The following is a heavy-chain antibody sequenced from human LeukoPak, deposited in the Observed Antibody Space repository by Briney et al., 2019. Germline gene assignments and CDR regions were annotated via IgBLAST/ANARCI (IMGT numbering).Heavy chain of an antibody. D-gene: IGHD3-16*01. Sequence: QPGGSLRLSCAASGFTFSTYWMQWVRQAPGKGLVWVSHITSDGSSTTYADSVRGRFTTSRDNAKNTLYLQMNSLRVEDTAMCYCVRDNYGVDYWGQGTLVTVSS. J-gene: IGHJ4*02. CDR2: ITSDGSST. CDR3: VRDNYGVDY. CDR1: GFTFSTYW. V-gene: IGHV3-74*03.